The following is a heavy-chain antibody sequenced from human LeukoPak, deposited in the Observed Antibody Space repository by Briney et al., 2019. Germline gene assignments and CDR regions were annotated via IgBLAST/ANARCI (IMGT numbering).Heavy chain of an antibody. D-gene: IGHD5-18*01. Sequence: SVKVSCKASGGTFSSYAISWVRQAPGQGLEWMGGIIPIFGTANYAQKFQGRVTITADESTSTAYMELSSLRSEDTAVYYCARADGYSYGRGAFSFDYWGQGTLVTVSS. CDR2: IIPIFGTA. V-gene: IGHV1-69*13. CDR3: ARADGYSYGRGAFSFDY. J-gene: IGHJ4*02. CDR1: GGTFSSYA.